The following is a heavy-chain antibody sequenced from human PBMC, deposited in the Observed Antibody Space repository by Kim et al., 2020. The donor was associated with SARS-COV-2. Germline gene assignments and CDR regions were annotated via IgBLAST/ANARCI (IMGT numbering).Heavy chain of an antibody. CDR3: ASRGTLTFDP. V-gene: IGHV4-39*01. CDR1: GGSVSSYSYY. D-gene: IGHD2-15*01. J-gene: IGHJ5*02. CDR2: IWRSGAT. Sequence: SETLSLTCSVSGGSVSSYSYYWGWLRQTPGAGMEWIGTIWRSGATFYNPSLKSRSTISVDTSQNQFSLNLSSVTAADTGIYYCASRGTLTFDPWGQGTLVTVSS.